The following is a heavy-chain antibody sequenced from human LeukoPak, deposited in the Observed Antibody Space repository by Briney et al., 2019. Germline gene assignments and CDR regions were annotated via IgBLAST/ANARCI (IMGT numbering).Heavy chain of an antibody. V-gene: IGHV3-30*03. CDR3: ALIAVAVHGGNAAFDI. CDR2: ISYDGSNK. CDR1: GFTFSSYG. J-gene: IGHJ3*02. Sequence: PGGSLRLSCAASGFTFSSYGMHWVRQAPGKGLEWVAVISYDGSNKYYADSLKGRFTISRDNSKNTLYLQMNSLRAEDTAVYYCALIAVAVHGGNAAFDIWGQGTMVTVSS. D-gene: IGHD6-19*01.